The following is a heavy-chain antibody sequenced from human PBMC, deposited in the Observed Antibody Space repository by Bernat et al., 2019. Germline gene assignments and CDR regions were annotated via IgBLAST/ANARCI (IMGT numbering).Heavy chain of an antibody. CDR3: AKWTEYSSGWDV. V-gene: IGHV3-23*04. Sequence: VQLVESGGGVVQPGRSLRLSCAASGFTFSSYGMSWVRQAPGKGLEWVSAISGSGGSTYYADSVKGRFTISRDNSKNTLYLQMNSLRAEDTAVYYCAKWTEYSSGWDVWGQGTTVTVSS. D-gene: IGHD6-19*01. CDR1: GFTFSSYG. CDR2: ISGSGGST. J-gene: IGHJ6*02.